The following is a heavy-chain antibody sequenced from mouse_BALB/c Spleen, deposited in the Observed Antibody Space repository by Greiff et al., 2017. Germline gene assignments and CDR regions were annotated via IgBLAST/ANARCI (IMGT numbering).Heavy chain of an antibody. CDR3: ARSDSANWDGFAY. V-gene: IGHV5-17*02. CDR2: ISSGSSTI. Sequence: EVHLVESGGGLVKPGGSRKLSCAASGFTFSSFGMHWVRQAPEKGLEWVAYISSGSSTIYYADTVKGRFTISRDNPKNTLFLQMTSLRSEDTAMYYCARSDSANWDGFAYWGQGTLVTVSA. J-gene: IGHJ3*01. D-gene: IGHD4-1*01. CDR1: GFTFSSFG.